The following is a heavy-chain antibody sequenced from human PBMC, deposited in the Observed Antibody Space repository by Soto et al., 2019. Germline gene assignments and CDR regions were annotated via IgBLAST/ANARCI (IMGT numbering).Heavy chain of an antibody. J-gene: IGHJ3*02. CDR1: GFPFSSYA. Sequence: PGGSLRLSSAASGFPFSSYAMSWVRQAPGKGLEWVSSISSSSSYIYYADSVKGRFTISRDNAKNSLYLQMNSLRAEDTAVYYCAREDQWLSSHAFDIWGQGTMVTVSS. D-gene: IGHD6-19*01. CDR3: AREDQWLSSHAFDI. V-gene: IGHV3-21*01. CDR2: ISSSSSYI.